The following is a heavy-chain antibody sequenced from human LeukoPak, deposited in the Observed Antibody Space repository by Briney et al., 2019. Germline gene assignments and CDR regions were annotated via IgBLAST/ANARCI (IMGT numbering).Heavy chain of an antibody. D-gene: IGHD6-19*01. Sequence: SETLSLTCTVSGGSISSYYWSWIRQPPGKGLEWIGYIYYSGSTNYNPSLKSRVTISVDTSKNKFSLKLSSVTAADTAVYYCARDDAVAGLDYWGQGTLVTVSS. CDR2: IYYSGST. CDR1: GGSISSYY. J-gene: IGHJ4*02. V-gene: IGHV4-59*01. CDR3: ARDDAVAGLDY.